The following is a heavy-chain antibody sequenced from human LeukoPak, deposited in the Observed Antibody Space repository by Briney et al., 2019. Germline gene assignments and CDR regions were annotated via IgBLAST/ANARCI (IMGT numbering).Heavy chain of an antibody. CDR1: GGTFSSYA. CDR2: IIPILGIA. V-gene: IGHV1-69*04. Sequence: GASVKVSCKASGGTFSSYAISWVRQAPGQGLEWMGRIIPILGIANYAQKFQGRVTITADKSTSTAYMELSSLRSEDTAVYYCAVGATNYYFDYWGQGTLVTASS. D-gene: IGHD1-26*01. J-gene: IGHJ4*02. CDR3: AVGATNYYFDY.